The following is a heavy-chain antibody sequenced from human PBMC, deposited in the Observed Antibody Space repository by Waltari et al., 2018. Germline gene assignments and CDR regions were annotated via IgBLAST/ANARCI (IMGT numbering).Heavy chain of an antibody. D-gene: IGHD6-19*01. CDR1: GFTFDDYA. Sequence: EVQLVESGGGLVQPGRSLRLSCAASGFTFDDYAMHWVRQAPGKGREWVSGISWNSGSIGYADSVKGRFTISRDNAKNSLYLQMNSLRAEDTALYYCAKDMTTVAGTGFDYWGQGTLVTVSS. CDR2: ISWNSGSI. J-gene: IGHJ4*02. V-gene: IGHV3-9*01. CDR3: AKDMTTVAGTGFDY.